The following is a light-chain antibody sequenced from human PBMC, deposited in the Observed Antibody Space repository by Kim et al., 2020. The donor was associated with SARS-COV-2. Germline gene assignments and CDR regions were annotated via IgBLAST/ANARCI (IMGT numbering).Light chain of an antibody. CDR2: GVS. J-gene: IGKJ2*01. CDR1: QSVNSN. CDR3: QQYNDWPYT. Sequence: EIVMTQSPGTLSVSPGERATLSCRASQSVNSNLAWYQQKRGQAPRLLIHGVSTRATGLPARFSGGGSGSEFSLTISSLESEDFAVYYCQQYNDWPYTFGQGTKLEI. V-gene: IGKV3-15*01.